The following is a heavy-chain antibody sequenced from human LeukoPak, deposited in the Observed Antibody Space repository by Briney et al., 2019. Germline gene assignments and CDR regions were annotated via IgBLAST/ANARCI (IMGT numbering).Heavy chain of an antibody. J-gene: IGHJ6*03. Sequence: GGSLRLSCAASGFTFSSYAMHWVRQAPGKGLEWVAVISYDGSNKYYADSVKGRFTISRDNSKNTLYLQMNSLRAEDTALYYCAKSLYYDILTGYYNYYYYYYMDVWGKGTTVTISS. CDR1: GFTFSSYA. D-gene: IGHD3-9*01. CDR3: AKSLYYDILTGYYNYYYYYYMDV. CDR2: ISYDGSNK. V-gene: IGHV3-30*04.